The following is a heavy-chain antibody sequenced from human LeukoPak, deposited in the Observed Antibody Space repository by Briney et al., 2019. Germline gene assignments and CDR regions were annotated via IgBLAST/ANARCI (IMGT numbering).Heavy chain of an antibody. CDR2: ISGSDGST. V-gene: IGHV3-23*01. Sequence: GGSLRLSCTASGFTFSNYAMSWVRQAPGKGLEWVSTISGSDGSTYYADSVKGRFTISRDNSKNTLYLQMNSLRVEDTAIYYCAKGRGYCTGGICYSDYWGKGTLVTVSS. D-gene: IGHD2-8*02. CDR3: AKGRGYCTGGICYSDY. J-gene: IGHJ4*02. CDR1: GFTFSNYA.